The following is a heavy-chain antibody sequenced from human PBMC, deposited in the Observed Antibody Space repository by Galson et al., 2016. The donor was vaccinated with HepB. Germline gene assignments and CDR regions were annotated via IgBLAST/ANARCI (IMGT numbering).Heavy chain of an antibody. Sequence: SVKVSCKAFGGTFGSYVISWVRQAPGQGLEWMGGIIPMFGTANYTQKFQGRVTITADKSTSTAYMELSSLRSEDTAVYYCARERITMLRGVITGNYDYYGMDVWGQGTTVTVSS. D-gene: IGHD3-10*01. CDR3: ARERITMLRGVITGNYDYYGMDV. V-gene: IGHV1-69*06. CDR2: IIPMFGTA. CDR1: GGTFGSYV. J-gene: IGHJ6*02.